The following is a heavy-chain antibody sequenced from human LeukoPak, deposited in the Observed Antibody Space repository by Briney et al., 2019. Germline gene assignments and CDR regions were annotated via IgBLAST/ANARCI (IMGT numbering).Heavy chain of an antibody. D-gene: IGHD6-25*01. Sequence: SETLSLTCAVSGGSISSSNWWSWVRQPPGKGLEWIGEIYHSGSTNYNPSLKSRVTISVDKSKNQFSLKLSSVTAADTAVYYCARATEEDRAAAGTFDYWGQGTLVTVSS. V-gene: IGHV4-4*02. CDR1: GGSISSSNW. CDR2: IYHSGST. CDR3: ARATEEDRAAAGTFDY. J-gene: IGHJ4*02.